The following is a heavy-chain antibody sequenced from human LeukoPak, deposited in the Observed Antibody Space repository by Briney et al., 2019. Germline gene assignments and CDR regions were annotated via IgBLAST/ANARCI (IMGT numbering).Heavy chain of an antibody. CDR2: INDSGGST. Sequence: GGSLRLSCAASGFTFTNYAMSWVRQAPGKGLEWVSSINDSGGSTYYADSVKGRFTISRDNSKNTLYLQMNSLRAEDTAVYYCAKDRRRVVVEVLPLDWGQGTLVTVSS. CDR3: AKDRRRVVVEVLPLD. V-gene: IGHV3-23*01. D-gene: IGHD2-15*01. CDR1: GFTFTNYA. J-gene: IGHJ4*02.